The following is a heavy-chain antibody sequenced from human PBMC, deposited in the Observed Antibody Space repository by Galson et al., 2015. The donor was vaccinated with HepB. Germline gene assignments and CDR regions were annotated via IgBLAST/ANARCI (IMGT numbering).Heavy chain of an antibody. D-gene: IGHD3-9*01. J-gene: IGHJ4*02. CDR2: ISSSSSYT. CDR1: GFTFSDYY. Sequence: SLRLSCAASGFTFSDYYMSWIRQAPGKGLEWVSYISSSSSYTNYADSVKGRFTISRDNAKNSLYLQMNSLRAEDTAVYYCARTHYDILTGYYNEPFDYWGQGTLVTVSS. V-gene: IGHV3-11*06. CDR3: ARTHYDILTGYYNEPFDY.